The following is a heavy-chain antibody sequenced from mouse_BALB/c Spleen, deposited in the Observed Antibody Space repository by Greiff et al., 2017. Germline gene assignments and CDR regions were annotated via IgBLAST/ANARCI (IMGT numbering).Heavy chain of an antibody. V-gene: IGHV1-87*01. CDR1: GYTFTSYW. D-gene: IGHD2-4*01. Sequence: QVQLQQSGAELARPGASVKLSCKASGYTFTSYWMQWVKQRPGQGLEWIGAIYPGDGDTRYTQKFKGKATLTADKSSSTAYMQLSSLASEDSAVYYCARGKDYDYDVGAYWGQGTLVTVSA. CDR2: IYPGDGDT. CDR3: ARGKDYDYDVGAY. J-gene: IGHJ3*01.